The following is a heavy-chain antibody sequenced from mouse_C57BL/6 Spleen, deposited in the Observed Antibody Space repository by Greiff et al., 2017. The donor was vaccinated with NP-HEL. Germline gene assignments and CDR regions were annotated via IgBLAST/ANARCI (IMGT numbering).Heavy chain of an antibody. V-gene: IGHV1-61*01. D-gene: IGHD2-4*01. CDR2: IYPSDSET. CDR1: GYTFTSYW. CDR3: AREGYDYDDY. J-gene: IGHJ2*01. Sequence: QVQLQQPGAELVRPGSSVKLSCKASGYTFTSYWMDWVKQRPGQGLEWIGNIYPSDSETHYNQKFKDKATLTVDKSSSTAYMQLSSLTSEDAAVYYCAREGYDYDDYWGQGTTLTVSS.